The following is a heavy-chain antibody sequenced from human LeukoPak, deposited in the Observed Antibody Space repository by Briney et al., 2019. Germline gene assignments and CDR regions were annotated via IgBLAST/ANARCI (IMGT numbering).Heavy chain of an antibody. CDR2: ITSSSSTI. V-gene: IGHV3-48*01. J-gene: IGHJ4*02. D-gene: IGHD1-26*01. CDR3: ARGTAYYVNDY. CDR1: GFTFSSYA. Sequence: GRSLRLSCAASGFTFSSYAMHWVRQAPGKGLEWVSYITSSSSTIQYADSAKGRFTVSRDNAKNSLYLQMNSLRAEDTAVYYCARGTAYYVNDYWGQGALVTVSS.